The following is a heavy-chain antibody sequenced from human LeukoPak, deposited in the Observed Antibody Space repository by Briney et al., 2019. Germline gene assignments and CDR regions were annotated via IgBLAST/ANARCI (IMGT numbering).Heavy chain of an antibody. D-gene: IGHD3-22*01. CDR3: ARYFYYDSSVYFDY. CDR2: MNPNSGNT. J-gene: IGHJ4*02. Sequence: GASVKVSCKASGYTFTNYDINWVRQATGQGLEWMGYMNPNSGNTGYAQKFQGRVTMTRDTSTSTVYMELSSLRSEDTAVYYCARYFYYDSSVYFDYWGQGTLVTVSS. V-gene: IGHV1-8*02. CDR1: GYTFTNYD.